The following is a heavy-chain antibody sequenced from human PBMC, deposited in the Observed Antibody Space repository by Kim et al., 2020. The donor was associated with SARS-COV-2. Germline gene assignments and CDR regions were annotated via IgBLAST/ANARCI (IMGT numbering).Heavy chain of an antibody. V-gene: IGHV4-59*01. Sequence: SETLSLTCTVSGGSISSYYWSWIRQPPGKGLEWIGYIYYSGSTNYNPSLKSRVTISADTSKNQFSLKLSSVTAADTAVDYCARGWLHTYYFDYWGQGALVTVSS. CDR3: ARGWLHTYYFDY. CDR2: IYYSGST. CDR1: GGSISSYY. J-gene: IGHJ4*02. D-gene: IGHD3-22*01.